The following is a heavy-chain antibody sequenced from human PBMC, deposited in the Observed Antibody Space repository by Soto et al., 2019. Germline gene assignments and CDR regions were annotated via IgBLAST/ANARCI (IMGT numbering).Heavy chain of an antibody. CDR1: GFSLSTSQVG. Sequence: SGPTLVNPTQTLTLTCVFSGFSLSTSQVGVGWIRQPPGKALEWLALIYWNGDRRYSSSLKSRLTITKDTSTNQVVLTMTNVDPVDTATYYCAQKGGSSFGWFDPWGQGTLVTVSS. V-gene: IGHV2-5*01. J-gene: IGHJ5*02. CDR3: AQKGGSSFGWFDP. D-gene: IGHD6-6*01. CDR2: IYWNGDR.